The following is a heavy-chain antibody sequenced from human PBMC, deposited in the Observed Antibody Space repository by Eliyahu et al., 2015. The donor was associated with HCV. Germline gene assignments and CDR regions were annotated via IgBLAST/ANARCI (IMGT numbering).Heavy chain of an antibody. Sequence: EVQLVESGGGLVQPGRSLRLSCAASGXPFNDYAMHWVRQAPGKGLEWVSGISWNSGSIDYADSVKGRFTISRDNAENSLYLQMNSLRAEDTALYYCAKDITMLTRGYFDYWGPGTLVTVSS. D-gene: IGHD4/OR15-4a*01. V-gene: IGHV3-9*01. CDR2: ISWNSGSI. CDR1: GXPFNDYA. CDR3: AKDITMLTRGYFDY. J-gene: IGHJ4*02.